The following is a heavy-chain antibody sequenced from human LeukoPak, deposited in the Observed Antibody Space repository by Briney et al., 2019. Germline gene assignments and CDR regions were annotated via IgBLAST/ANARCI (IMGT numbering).Heavy chain of an antibody. Sequence: GGCLRLSCAASGFTFSIYSMNCVRQAPGKGRGWVSSISSSSSYIYYADSVKGRFTISRDNAKNSLYLQMNSLRAEDTAVYYCARDHDYGDYARFDPWGQGTLVTVSS. CDR3: ARDHDYGDYARFDP. J-gene: IGHJ5*02. D-gene: IGHD4-17*01. V-gene: IGHV3-21*01. CDR2: ISSSSSYI. CDR1: GFTFSIYS.